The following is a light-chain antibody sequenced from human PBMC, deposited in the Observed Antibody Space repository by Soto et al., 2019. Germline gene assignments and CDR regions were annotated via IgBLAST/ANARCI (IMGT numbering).Light chain of an antibody. Sequence: DIQMTQSPSTLSSSVGYMFTITCLASQDIVNWLAWYQQKPGQAPKLLIYDASTLESGVPSRFSGSGSGTDFSLTISSLQPVDFATYYCQQYTGYSQWTFGPGTKVDIK. J-gene: IGKJ1*01. CDR3: QQYTGYSQWT. V-gene: IGKV1-5*01. CDR1: QDIVNW. CDR2: DAS.